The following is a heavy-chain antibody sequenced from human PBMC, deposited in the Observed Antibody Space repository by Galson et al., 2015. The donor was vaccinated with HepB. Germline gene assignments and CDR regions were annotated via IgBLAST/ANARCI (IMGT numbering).Heavy chain of an antibody. CDR2: ISWDGGST. V-gene: IGHV3-43D*04. J-gene: IGHJ6*02. CDR3: AKDRVRGSWYGRDYYYGMDV. D-gene: IGHD6-13*01. Sequence: SLRLSCAASGFTFDDYAMHWVRQAPGKGLEWVSLISWDGGSTYYADSVKGRFTISRDNSKNTLYLQMNSLRAEDTAVYYCAKDRVRGSWYGRDYYYGMDVWGQGTTVTVSS. CDR1: GFTFDDYA.